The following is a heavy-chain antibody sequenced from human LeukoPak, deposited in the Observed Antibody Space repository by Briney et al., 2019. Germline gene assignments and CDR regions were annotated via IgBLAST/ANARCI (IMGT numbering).Heavy chain of an antibody. CDR2: ISGNGDGT. J-gene: IGHJ4*02. CDR1: GFTFTSNA. CDR3: ASITGDLFDY. D-gene: IGHD7-27*01. Sequence: GGSLRLSCAASGFTFTSNAMSWVRQAPGKGLEWVSSISGNGDGTYYADSVRGRFTISRDKSKNTLFLQMNSLRAEDTAVYYCASITGDLFDYWGQGTLVTVSS. V-gene: IGHV3-23*01.